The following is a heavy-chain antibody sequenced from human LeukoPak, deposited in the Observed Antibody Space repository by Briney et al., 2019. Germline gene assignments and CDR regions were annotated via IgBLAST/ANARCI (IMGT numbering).Heavy chain of an antibody. CDR1: GGSISSYY. CDR3: ARDVAIKGKMATIQGLRFDP. Sequence: SETLSLTCTVSGGSISSYYWSWIRQPPGKGLEWIGYIYYSGSTNYNPSLKSRVTISVDTSKNQFSLKLSSVTAEDTAVYYCARDVAIKGKMATIQGLRFDPWGQGTLVTVSS. D-gene: IGHD5-24*01. CDR2: IYYSGST. J-gene: IGHJ5*02. V-gene: IGHV4-59*01.